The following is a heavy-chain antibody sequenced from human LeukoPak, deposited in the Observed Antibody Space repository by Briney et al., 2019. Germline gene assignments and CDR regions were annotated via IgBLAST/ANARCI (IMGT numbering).Heavy chain of an antibody. V-gene: IGHV5-51*01. CDR1: GYSFINCW. CDR3: ARHTAAVLDAFDI. J-gene: IGHJ3*02. CDR2: IYPGDSDT. Sequence: GESLKISCKGSGYSFINCWIGWVRQMPGKGLEWMGIIYPGDSDTKYSPSFQGQVTISADKSISTTYLQWSSLKASDTAMYYCARHTAAVLDAFDIWGQGTMVTVSS. D-gene: IGHD6-13*01.